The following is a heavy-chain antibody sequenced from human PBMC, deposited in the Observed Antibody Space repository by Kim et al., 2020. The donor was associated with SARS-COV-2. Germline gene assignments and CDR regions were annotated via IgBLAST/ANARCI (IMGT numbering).Heavy chain of an antibody. CDR2: ISYDGSNK. CDR1: GFTFSSYT. V-gene: IGHV3-30*04. J-gene: IGHJ4*02. Sequence: GGSLRLSCAASGFTFSSYTMHWVRQAPGKGLEWVAVISYDGSNKYYADSVKGRFTISRDNSKNTVYLKMNSLRAEDTAVYYCARAPLARQLWLGSYWGQGTLVTVSS. D-gene: IGHD5-18*01. CDR3: ARAPLARQLWLGSY.